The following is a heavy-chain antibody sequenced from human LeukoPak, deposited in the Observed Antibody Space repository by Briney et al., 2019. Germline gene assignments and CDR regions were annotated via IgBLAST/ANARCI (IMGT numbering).Heavy chain of an antibody. CDR1: GFTFSSYG. CDR3: AREAVTRNYFDY. D-gene: IGHD4-17*01. CDR2: IYSGGST. Sequence: GRSLRLSCAASGFTFSSYGMHWVRQAPGKGLEWVSVIYSGGSTYYADSVKGRFTISRDNSKNTLFLQMNSLRAEDTAVYYCAREAVTRNYFDYWGQGTLVTVSS. J-gene: IGHJ4*02. V-gene: IGHV3-53*01.